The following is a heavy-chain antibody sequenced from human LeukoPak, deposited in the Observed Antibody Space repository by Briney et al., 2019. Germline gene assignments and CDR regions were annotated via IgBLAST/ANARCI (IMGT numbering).Heavy chain of an antibody. CDR3: AKDGNLSSRYDAAEYFQH. Sequence: PGGSLRLSCAASGFTFSSYAMSWVRQAPGKGLEWVSAISGSGGSTYYADSVKGRFTISRDNSKNTLYLQMNSLRAEDTAVYYCAKDGNLSSRYDAAEYFQHWGQGTLVTVSS. CDR1: GFTFSSYA. D-gene: IGHD3-22*01. J-gene: IGHJ1*01. CDR2: ISGSGGST. V-gene: IGHV3-23*01.